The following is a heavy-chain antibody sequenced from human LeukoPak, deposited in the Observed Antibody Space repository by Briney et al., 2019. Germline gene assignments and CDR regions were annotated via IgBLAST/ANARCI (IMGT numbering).Heavy chain of an antibody. D-gene: IGHD3-22*01. CDR2: IYYSGST. J-gene: IGHJ3*02. V-gene: IGHV4-59*01. CDR1: GGSISSYY. CDR3: ASPRYYDSSGYLNDAFDI. Sequence: SETLSLTCTVSGGSISSYYWSWIRQPPGKGLEWIGYIYYSGSTNYNPSLKSRVTISVATSKNQFSLKLSSVTAADTAVYYCASPRYYDSSGYLNDAFDIWGQGTMVTVSS.